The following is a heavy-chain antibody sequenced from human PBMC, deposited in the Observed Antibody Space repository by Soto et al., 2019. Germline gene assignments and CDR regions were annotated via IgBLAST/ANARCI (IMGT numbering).Heavy chain of an antibody. V-gene: IGHV3-48*02. Sequence: EVQLVESGGGLVQPGGSLRLSCTASGFTFSTYGMNWVRQAPGKGLEWISFISSSSSIIYYADSVKGRFTISRDNAQNALYLQVNSLSDDDTAVYYCARGGNSGFRYFDLCGRGTLVTVSS. CDR3: ARGGNSGFRYFDL. J-gene: IGHJ2*01. CDR1: GFTFSTYG. D-gene: IGHD2-21*02. CDR2: ISSSSSII.